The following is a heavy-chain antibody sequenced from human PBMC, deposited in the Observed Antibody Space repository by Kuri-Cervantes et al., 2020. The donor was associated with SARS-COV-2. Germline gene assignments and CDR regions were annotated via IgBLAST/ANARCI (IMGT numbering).Heavy chain of an antibody. J-gene: IGHJ6*02. D-gene: IGHD3-10*01. CDR3: AREFGELFDDSYYYYYGMDV. CDR2: INHSGST. Sequence: SQTLSLTCAVSGCSISSGGYYWSWIRQPPGKGLEWIGEINHSGSTNYNPSLKSRVTISVDTSKNQFSLKLSSVTAADTAVYYCAREFGELFDDSYYYYYGMDVWGQGTTVTVSS. CDR1: GCSISSGGYY. V-gene: IGHV4-61*08.